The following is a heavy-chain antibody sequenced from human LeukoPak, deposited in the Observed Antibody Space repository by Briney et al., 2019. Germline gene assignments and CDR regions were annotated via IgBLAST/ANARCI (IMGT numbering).Heavy chain of an antibody. CDR1: GYSISSGSYY. CDR2: IYTSGST. Sequence: SETLSLTCNVSGYSISSGSYYWSWIRQPAGKGLEWIGRIYTSGSTNYNPSLKSRVTISVDTSKNQFSLKLSSVTAADTAVYYCARSSYGDFDYWGQGTLVTVSS. V-gene: IGHV4-61*02. J-gene: IGHJ4*02. D-gene: IGHD4-17*01. CDR3: ARSSYGDFDY.